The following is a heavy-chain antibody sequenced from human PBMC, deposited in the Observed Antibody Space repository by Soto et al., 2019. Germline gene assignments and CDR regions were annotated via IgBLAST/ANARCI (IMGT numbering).Heavy chain of an antibody. CDR1: GGSVNNADYF. Sequence: QVRLEESGPGLVKPSETLSLICSVSGGSVNNADYFWSWIRHHPENGLEWIGYIYYSGSTRYNPSFKTRATLSIDTSKNQFSLRLNSVTVADTAVYFCARDADYGGSWGGMDVWGRGTTVTVSS. V-gene: IGHV4-31*03. J-gene: IGHJ6*02. CDR3: ARDADYGGSWGGMDV. CDR2: IYYSGST. D-gene: IGHD4-17*01.